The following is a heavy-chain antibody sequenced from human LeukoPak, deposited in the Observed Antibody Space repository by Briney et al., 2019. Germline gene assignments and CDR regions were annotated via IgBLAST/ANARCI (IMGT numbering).Heavy chain of an antibody. D-gene: IGHD3-16*01. Sequence: GESLKISCKASGYTFTNYWIGWVRQMPGKGLEWMGIIYPGDSDTRYSPSFQGQVTISADKSISTAYLQWSSLKASDTAMYYCARQMAVVGDPWFDPWGQGTLVTVSS. J-gene: IGHJ5*02. V-gene: IGHV5-51*01. CDR3: ARQMAVVGDPWFDP. CDR1: GYTFTNYW. CDR2: IYPGDSDT.